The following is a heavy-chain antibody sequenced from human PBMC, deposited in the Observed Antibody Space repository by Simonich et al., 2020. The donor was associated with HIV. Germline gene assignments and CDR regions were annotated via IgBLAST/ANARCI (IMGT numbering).Heavy chain of an antibody. CDR1: GYSFTSYW. V-gene: IGHV5-51*03. Sequence: EVQLVQSGAEVKKPGESLKISCKGSGYSFTSYWDGWVGQIPGKGLEGMGVIYPGDSDTRYSPSFQGQVTITADKSISTAYLQWSSLKASDTAMYYCVRRLAVACTYWYFDLWGRGTLVTVSS. CDR3: VRRLAVACTYWYFDL. J-gene: IGHJ2*01. D-gene: IGHD6-19*01. CDR2: IYPGDSDT.